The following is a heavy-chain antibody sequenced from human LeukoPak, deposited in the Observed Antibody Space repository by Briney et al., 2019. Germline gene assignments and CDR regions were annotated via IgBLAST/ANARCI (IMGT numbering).Heavy chain of an antibody. J-gene: IGHJ5*02. D-gene: IGHD1-1*01. CDR2: IYSSGST. CDR1: GGSISTSY. Sequence: SETLSLTCTVSGGSISTSYWSWIRHSAGKGLEWIGRIYSSGSTNYNPSLKSRVTISVDKSKNQYSLKLSSVTAADTAMYYCAREAGTFSPWGQGTLVTVSS. V-gene: IGHV4-4*07. CDR3: AREAGTFSP.